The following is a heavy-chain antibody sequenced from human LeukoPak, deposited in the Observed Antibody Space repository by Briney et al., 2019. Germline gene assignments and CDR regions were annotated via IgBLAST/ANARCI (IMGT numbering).Heavy chain of an antibody. J-gene: IGHJ6*03. CDR3: ARSVEGYCSGGSCYSYYYYMDV. CDR2: INHSGTT. Sequence: ETLSLTCAVYGESFSGYYWSWIRQPPGKGLEWIGEINHSGTTNYNPSLKSRLTISVDTSKNQFSLKLSSVTAADTAVYYCARSVEGYCSGGSCYSYYYYMDVWGKGTTVTVSS. CDR1: GESFSGYY. V-gene: IGHV4-34*01. D-gene: IGHD2-15*01.